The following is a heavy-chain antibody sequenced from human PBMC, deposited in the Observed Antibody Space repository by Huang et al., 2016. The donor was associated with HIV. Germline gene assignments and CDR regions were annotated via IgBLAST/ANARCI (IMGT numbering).Heavy chain of an antibody. Sequence: QVQLVESGGGVVQPGGSLRLSCAASGFTFSSYGMHWVRQDPGKGMEWVAFIHYDGSNRYYADSVKGRFTISRDNSKNTLYLQMNSLRAEDTAVYFCAKFGSSGYLPRYSFDYWGQGTLVTVSS. V-gene: IGHV3-30*02. CDR3: AKFGSSGYLPRYSFDY. D-gene: IGHD3-22*01. CDR1: GFTFSSYG. CDR2: IHYDGSNR. J-gene: IGHJ4*02.